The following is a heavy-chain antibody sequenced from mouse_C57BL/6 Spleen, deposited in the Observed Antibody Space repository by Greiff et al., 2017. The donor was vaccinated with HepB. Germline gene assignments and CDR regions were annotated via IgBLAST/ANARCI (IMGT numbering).Heavy chain of an antibody. J-gene: IGHJ3*01. CDR2: ISYSGST. CDR3: ARGGSDYDWFAY. D-gene: IGHD2-4*01. Sequence: ESGPGMVKPSQSLSLTCTVTGYSITSGYDWHWIRHFPGNKLEWMGYISYSGSTNYNPSLKSRISITHDTSKNHFFLKLNSVTTEDTATYYCARGGSDYDWFAYWGQGTLVTVSA. CDR1: GYSITSGYD. V-gene: IGHV3-1*01.